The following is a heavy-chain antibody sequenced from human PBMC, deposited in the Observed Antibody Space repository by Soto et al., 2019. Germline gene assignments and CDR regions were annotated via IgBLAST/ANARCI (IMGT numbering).Heavy chain of an antibody. CDR2: INAGNGNT. CDR1: DYIFTNYG. Sequence: ASVKVSCKTSDYIFTNYGITWVRQASGQGLEWMGWINAGNGNTKYSQKFQGRVTITRDTSASTAYMELSSLRSEDTAVYYCARGDRVWTPSYFDYWGQGTLVTVSS. V-gene: IGHV1-3*01. D-gene: IGHD1-1*01. CDR3: ARGDRVWTPSYFDY. J-gene: IGHJ4*02.